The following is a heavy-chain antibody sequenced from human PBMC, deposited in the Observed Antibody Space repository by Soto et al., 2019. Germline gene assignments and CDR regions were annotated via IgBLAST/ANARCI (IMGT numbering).Heavy chain of an antibody. CDR3: ARDLCCAGTTHPDYYYYCGMDV. CDR1: GYTFTSYA. D-gene: IGHD1-7*01. CDR2: INAGNGNT. Sequence: GASVKVSCKASGYTFTSYAMHWVRQAPGQRLEWMGWINAGNGNTKYSQKCQGRVTITRDTSASTAYMELSSLRSEDTAVYYCARDLCCAGTTHPDYYYYCGMDVWGQGTTVTVSS. J-gene: IGHJ6*02. V-gene: IGHV1-3*01.